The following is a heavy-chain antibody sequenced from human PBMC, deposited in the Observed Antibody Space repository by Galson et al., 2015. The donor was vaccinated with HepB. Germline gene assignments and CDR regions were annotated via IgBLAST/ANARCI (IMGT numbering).Heavy chain of an antibody. V-gene: IGHV3-30*04. CDR2: ISYDGSNK. Sequence: SLRLSCAASGFTFSSYAMHWVRQAPGKGLEWVAVISYDGSNKYYADSVKGRFTISRDNSKNTLYLRMNSLRAEDTAVYYCARDPSKNGDYKLDYWGQGTLVTVSS. J-gene: IGHJ4*02. CDR1: GFTFSSYA. D-gene: IGHD4-17*01. CDR3: ARDPSKNGDYKLDY.